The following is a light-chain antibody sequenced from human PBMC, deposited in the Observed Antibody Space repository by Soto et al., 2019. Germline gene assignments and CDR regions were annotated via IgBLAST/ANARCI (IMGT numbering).Light chain of an antibody. CDR2: AAS. CDR3: QQANSFPRT. CDR1: QAISTW. V-gene: IGKV1D-12*01. J-gene: IGKJ1*01. Sequence: DIQMTQSPSSVSASVGDRVTITCRASQAISTWLAWYQQKPGKAPKLLIYAASKLQTGVPSSFNGSASGTDFTLTISSLQPEDFATYYCQQANSFPRTFGQGTKVEIK.